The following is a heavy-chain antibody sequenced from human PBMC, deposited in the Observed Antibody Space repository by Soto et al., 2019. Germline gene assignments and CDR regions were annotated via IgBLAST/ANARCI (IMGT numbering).Heavy chain of an antibody. Sequence: PGGSLRLSCEASGFTFSSYWMRWVRQTPGKGLEWVANIKQDGSEKYYVDSVKGRFTISRDNAKNSLYLQMNSLRAEDTAVYYCARSGGDYDFWSGTRYYYYGMDVWGQGTTVTVSS. D-gene: IGHD3-3*01. J-gene: IGHJ6*01. CDR1: GFTFSSYW. CDR3: ARSGGDYDFWSGTRYYYYGMDV. V-gene: IGHV3-7*01. CDR2: IKQDGSEK.